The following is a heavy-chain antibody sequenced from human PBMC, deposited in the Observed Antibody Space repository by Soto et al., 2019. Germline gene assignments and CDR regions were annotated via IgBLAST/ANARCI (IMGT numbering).Heavy chain of an antibody. CDR1: GGSISSYY. CDR3: ARAYGDYVFDY. Sequence: QVQLQESGPGLVKPSETLSLTCTVSGGSISSYYWSWIRQPPGKGLEWIGYTYYSGSTNSNPSLKSRVAISVDTSKSQFSLKLSSVTAADTAVYYCARAYGDYVFDYWGQGTLVTVSS. D-gene: IGHD4-17*01. J-gene: IGHJ4*02. V-gene: IGHV4-59*01. CDR2: TYYSGST.